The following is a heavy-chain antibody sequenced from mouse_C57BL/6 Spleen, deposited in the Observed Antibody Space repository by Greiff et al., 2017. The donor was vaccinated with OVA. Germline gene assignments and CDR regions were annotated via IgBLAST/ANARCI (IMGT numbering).Heavy chain of an antibody. CDR1: GFTFSDYY. CDR3: ARAPYYYGSSYVDWYFDV. CDR2: INYDGSST. J-gene: IGHJ1*03. D-gene: IGHD1-1*01. Sequence: EVNVVESEGGLVQPGSSMKLSCTASGFTFSDYYMAWVRQVPEKGLEWVANINYDGSSTYYLDSLKSRFIISRDNAKNILYLQMSSLKSEDTATYYCARAPYYYGSSYVDWYFDVWGTGTTVTVSS. V-gene: IGHV5-16*01.